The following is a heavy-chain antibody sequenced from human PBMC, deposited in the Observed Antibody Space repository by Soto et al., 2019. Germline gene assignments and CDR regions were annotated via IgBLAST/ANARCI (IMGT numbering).Heavy chain of an antibody. CDR2: VIPIFGTT. V-gene: IGHV1-69*13. CDR3: ARGTVTGSESNYYYYGMDV. Sequence: ASVKASCTASGGTISRYSITWVRQAPEHGLEWIGRVIPIFGTTNYAQKLQGRVKLTADESTRTAYMELSTLRSEDTAVYYCARGTVTGSESNYYYYGMDVWGQGTTVTVSS. D-gene: IGHD1-1*01. J-gene: IGHJ6*02. CDR1: GGTISRYS.